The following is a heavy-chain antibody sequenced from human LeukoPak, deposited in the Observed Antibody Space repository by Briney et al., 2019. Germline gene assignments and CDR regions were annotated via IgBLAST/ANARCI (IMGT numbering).Heavy chain of an antibody. CDR3: ARGPIVGAVYYYYYMDV. Sequence: SVKVSCKTSGGTFSSYAISWVRQAPGQGLEWMGGIIPIFGTANYAQKFQGRVTMTTDTSTSTAYMELRSLRSDDTAVYYCARGPIVGAVYYYYYMDVWGKGTTVTISS. CDR1: GGTFSSYA. V-gene: IGHV1-69*05. D-gene: IGHD1-26*01. CDR2: IIPIFGTA. J-gene: IGHJ6*03.